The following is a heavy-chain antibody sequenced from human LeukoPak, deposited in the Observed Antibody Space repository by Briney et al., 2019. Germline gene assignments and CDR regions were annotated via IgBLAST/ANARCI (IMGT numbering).Heavy chain of an antibody. V-gene: IGHV3-23*01. CDR3: AKSSSGWDDFDY. Sequence: GGSLRLSCAASGFTFSSYAMSWVRQAPGKGLEWVSAISGSGGNTYYADSVKGRFTISRDNSKNTLYLQMNSLRAEDTAVYYCAKSSSGWDDFDYWGQGTLVTVSS. D-gene: IGHD6-19*01. J-gene: IGHJ4*02. CDR2: ISGSGGNT. CDR1: GFTFSSYA.